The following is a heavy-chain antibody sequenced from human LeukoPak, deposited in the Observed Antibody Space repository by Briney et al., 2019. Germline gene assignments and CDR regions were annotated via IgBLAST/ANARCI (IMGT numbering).Heavy chain of an antibody. CDR2: IYYSGST. J-gene: IGHJ3*02. D-gene: IGHD4-17*01. CDR1: GGSISSGGYY. CDR3: ARAYGDYAFGAFDI. V-gene: IGHV4-31*03. Sequence: SQTLSLTCTVSGGSISSGGYYWSRIRQHPGKGLEWIGYIYYSGSTYYNPSLKSRVTISVDTSKNQFSLKLSSVTAADTAVYYCARAYGDYAFGAFDIWGQGTMVTVSS.